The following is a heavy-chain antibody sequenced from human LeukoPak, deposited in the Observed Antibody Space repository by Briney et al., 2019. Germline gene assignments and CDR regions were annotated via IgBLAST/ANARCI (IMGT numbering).Heavy chain of an antibody. CDR2: ISGSGGST. V-gene: IGHV3-23*01. CDR1: GFTFSSYA. J-gene: IGHJ6*03. Sequence: GGSLRLSCAASGFTFSSYAMSWVRQAPGKGLEGVSAISGSGGSTYYADSVKGRFTISRDNSKNTLYLQMNSLRAEDTAVYYCAKAAYYDYVWGSYRTYYYYYMDVWGKGTTVTVSS. CDR3: AKAAYYDYVWGSYRTYYYYYMDV. D-gene: IGHD3-16*02.